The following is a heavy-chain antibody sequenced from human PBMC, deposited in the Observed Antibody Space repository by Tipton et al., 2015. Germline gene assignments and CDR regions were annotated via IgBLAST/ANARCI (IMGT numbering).Heavy chain of an antibody. Sequence: TLSLTCDVSGYSISSGYYWSWIRQPPGKGLEWIGYISFSDTTHYNPSLKSRITISLNTSKKQFSLKLDSVTAADTAVYYCAGPRGMPAIFGLPWDYYFDYWGQGALVTVSS. CDR1: GYSISSGYY. J-gene: IGHJ4*02. D-gene: IGHD3-3*01. V-gene: IGHV4-38-2*01. CDR3: AGPRGMPAIFGLPWDYYFDY. CDR2: ISFSDTT.